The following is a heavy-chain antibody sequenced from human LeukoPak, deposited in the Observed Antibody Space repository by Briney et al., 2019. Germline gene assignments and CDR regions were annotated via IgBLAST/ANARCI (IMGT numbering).Heavy chain of an antibody. CDR2: INGRGDNT. V-gene: IGHV3-23*01. Sequence: GGSLRLSCAASGVIVSSYAMSWVRQAPGKGLEWVSAINGRGDNTYYADFVKGRFTISRDNSKSTVYLQMNSLRTEDTAVYYCAKDRVSPGFNWFDPWGQGTLVTVSS. D-gene: IGHD2/OR15-2a*01. CDR1: GVIVSSYA. CDR3: AKDRVSPGFNWFDP. J-gene: IGHJ5*02.